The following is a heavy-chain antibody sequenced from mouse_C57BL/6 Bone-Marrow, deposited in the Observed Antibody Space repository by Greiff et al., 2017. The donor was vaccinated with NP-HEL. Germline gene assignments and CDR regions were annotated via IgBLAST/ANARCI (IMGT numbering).Heavy chain of an antibody. D-gene: IGHD1-1*01. Sequence: EVMLVESGGGLVQPGESLKLSCESNEYEFPSHDMSWVRKTPEKRLELVAAINSDGGSTYYPDTMESRFIISRDNTKKTLYLQMSRLRSEDTALYYCARLSAYGSSDGWYFDVWGTGTTVTVSS. V-gene: IGHV5-2*01. CDR1: EYEFPSHD. CDR3: ARLSAYGSSDGWYFDV. J-gene: IGHJ1*03. CDR2: INSDGGST.